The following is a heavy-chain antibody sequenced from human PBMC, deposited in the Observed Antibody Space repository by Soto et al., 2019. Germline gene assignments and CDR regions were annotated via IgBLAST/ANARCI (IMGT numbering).Heavy chain of an antibody. J-gene: IGHJ3*01. V-gene: IGHV1-2*04. CDR3: ASSRRYYYDSSGLDAFDV. D-gene: IGHD3-22*01. CDR1: GYTFTGYY. CDR2: INPNSGDT. Sequence: ASVKVSCKASGYTFTGYYMHWVRQAPGQGLEWMGWINPNSGDTNYAQKFQDWVTMTRDTSISTAYMELSRLRSDDTAVYYCASSRRYYYDSSGLDAFDVWGQGTMVTVSS.